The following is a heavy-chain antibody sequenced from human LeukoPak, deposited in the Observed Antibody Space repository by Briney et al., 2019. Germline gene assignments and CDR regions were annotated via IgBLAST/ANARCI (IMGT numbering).Heavy chain of an antibody. J-gene: IGHJ5*02. CDR2: IHDSGST. CDR3: ARVVAAAGNNWFDP. D-gene: IGHD6-13*01. CDR1: GDSISSGGYS. V-gene: IGHV4-30-4*07. Sequence: SETLSLTCAVSGDSISSGGYSWSWIRQTPGKGLEWIAYIHDSGSTYNNPSLKTRLSISIDTSKNQFSLKLNSVSAADTAVYYCARVVAAAGNNWFDPWGQGTLVTVSS.